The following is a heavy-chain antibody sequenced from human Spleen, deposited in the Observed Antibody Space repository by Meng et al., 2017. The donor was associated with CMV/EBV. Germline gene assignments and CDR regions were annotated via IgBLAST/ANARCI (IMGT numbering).Heavy chain of an antibody. D-gene: IGHD6-6*01. CDR2: IYYSGST. CDR3: ARVGKYSSSKVDY. Sequence: QLQESGPVLVQPSQTLSLTCTVSGGSISSGDYYWSWIRQPPGKGLGWIGYIYYSGSTYYNPSLKSRVTISVDTSKNQFSLKLSSVTAADTAVYYCARVGKYSSSKVDYWGQGTLVTVSS. CDR1: GGSISSGDYY. J-gene: IGHJ4*02. V-gene: IGHV4-30-4*08.